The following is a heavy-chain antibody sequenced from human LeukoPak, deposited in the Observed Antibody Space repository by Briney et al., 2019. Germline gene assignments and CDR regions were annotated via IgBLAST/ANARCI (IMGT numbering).Heavy chain of an antibody. V-gene: IGHV3-64*04. Sequence: GGSLRLSCSASGFTFSSYAMHWVRQAPGKGLEYVSAISSNGGSTYYADSVKGRFTISRDNSKNTLYLQMNSLRAEDTALYYCARVWELSFDYWGQGTLVTVSS. D-gene: IGHD1-26*01. J-gene: IGHJ4*02. CDR1: GFTFSSYA. CDR2: ISSNGGST. CDR3: ARVWELSFDY.